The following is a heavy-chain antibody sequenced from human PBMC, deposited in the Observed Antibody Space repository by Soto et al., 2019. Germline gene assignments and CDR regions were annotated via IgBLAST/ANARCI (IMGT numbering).Heavy chain of an antibody. CDR2: ISYDGSNK. V-gene: IGHV3-30-3*01. CDR1: GFTFSSYA. D-gene: IGHD3-3*01. J-gene: IGHJ4*02. Sequence: QVQLVESGGGVVQPGRSLRLSCAASGFTFSSYAMHWVRQVPGKGLEWLAVISYDGSNKYHADSVRGRFTISRDKSNNTLYLQMNSLRGEDTALYYCARDRTIFGVASPFDYWGQGTLVTVSS. CDR3: ARDRTIFGVASPFDY.